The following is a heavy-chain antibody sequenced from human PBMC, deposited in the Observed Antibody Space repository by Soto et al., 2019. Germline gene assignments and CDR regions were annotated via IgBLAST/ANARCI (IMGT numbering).Heavy chain of an antibody. J-gene: IGHJ4*02. D-gene: IGHD3-22*01. Sequence: GGSLRLSCAASGFTFSSYAMHWVRQAPGKGLEWVAVISYDGSNKYYADSVKGRFTISRDNSKNTLYLQMNSLRAEDTAVYYCAREVYDSSGYYFDYWGQGTLVTVSS. CDR1: GFTFSSYA. CDR2: ISYDGSNK. CDR3: AREVYDSSGYYFDY. V-gene: IGHV3-30-3*01.